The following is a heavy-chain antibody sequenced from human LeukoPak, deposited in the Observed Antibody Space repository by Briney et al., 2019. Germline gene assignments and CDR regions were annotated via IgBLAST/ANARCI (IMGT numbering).Heavy chain of an antibody. Sequence: APVKVSCTASGYTFTSYGISWVRQAPGQGREWMGWISAYNGNTNYTQKLQGRVTMTTDTSTSTAYMELRSLRSDDTAVYYCARVWDDYGMDVWGQGTTVTVSS. J-gene: IGHJ6*02. CDR2: ISAYNGNT. V-gene: IGHV1-18*01. CDR3: ARVWDDYGMDV. CDR1: GYTFTSYG. D-gene: IGHD1-26*01.